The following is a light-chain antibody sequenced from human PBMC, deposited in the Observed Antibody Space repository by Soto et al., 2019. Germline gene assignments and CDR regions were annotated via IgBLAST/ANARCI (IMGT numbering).Light chain of an antibody. V-gene: IGLV2-14*01. CDR1: SNDIGGYSY. CDR2: AVS. Sequence: QSALTQPASVSGSPGQSITISCTGTSNDIGGYSYVSWYQQQPGKAPKLIGYAVSNRPSGVSSRFSGSKSANTASLTISGLQAEDEADYYCSSYSSGSTSYVFGTGTKVTVL. J-gene: IGLJ1*01. CDR3: SSYSSGSTSYV.